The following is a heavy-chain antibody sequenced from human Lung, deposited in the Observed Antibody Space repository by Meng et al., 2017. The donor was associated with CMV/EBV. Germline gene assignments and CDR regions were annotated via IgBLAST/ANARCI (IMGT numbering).Heavy chain of an antibody. V-gene: IGHV4-31*03. D-gene: IGHD2/OR15-2a*01. Sequence: TLSLXXTVSGGSISSGGYYWSWIRQHPGKGLEWIGYIYYSGSNYYNPSLKSRVTISVDTSKNQFSLKLSSGTAADTAVYYCARDRNRYYFDYWGQGALVTFSS. CDR1: GGSISSGGYY. CDR3: ARDRNRYYFDY. J-gene: IGHJ4*02. CDR2: IYYSGSN.